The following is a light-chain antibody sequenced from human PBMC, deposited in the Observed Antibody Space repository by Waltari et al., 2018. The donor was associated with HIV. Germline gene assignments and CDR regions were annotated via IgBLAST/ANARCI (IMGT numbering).Light chain of an antibody. V-gene: IGLV3-1*01. CDR2: QDT. CDR3: QAWDSSTGV. CDR1: KLGDKY. J-gene: IGLJ2*01. Sequence: SYELTQPPSVSVSPGQTASITCSGDKLGDKYSCWYQQRPGQSPVLVIYQDTKRPSGSPERFSGSNSGNTATLTISGTHALDEADYYCQAWDSSTGVFGGGTKLTVL.